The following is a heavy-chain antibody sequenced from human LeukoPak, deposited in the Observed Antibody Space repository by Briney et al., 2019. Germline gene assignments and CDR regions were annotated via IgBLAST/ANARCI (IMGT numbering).Heavy chain of an antibody. CDR3: ARCGNSYGTGYQFDP. J-gene: IGHJ5*02. CDR2: VYYTGAT. D-gene: IGHD5-18*01. V-gene: IGHV4-59*01. CDR1: GGSIGDYY. Sequence: PSETLSLTCTVSGGSIGDYYWSWVRQTPGKGLEWIGFVYYTGATNYNPSLKSRVTIYLDTSKNQFSLNLNSVDAADTAVYFCARCGNSYGTGYQFDPWSQGTLVTVSS.